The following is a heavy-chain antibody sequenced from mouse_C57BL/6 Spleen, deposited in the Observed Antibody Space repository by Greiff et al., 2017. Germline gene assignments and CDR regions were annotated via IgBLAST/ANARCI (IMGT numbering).Heavy chain of an antibody. CDR2: IYPGDGDT. V-gene: IGHV1-82*01. D-gene: IGHD1-1*01. CDR1: GYAFSSSW. Sequence: VQLQQSGPELVKPGASVKISCKASGYAFSSSWMNWVKQRPGKGLEWIGRIYPGDGDTNYNGKFKGKATLTADKSSSTAYMQLSSLTSEDSAVYFCARESDYYGSSHFDYWGQGTTLTVSS. J-gene: IGHJ2*01. CDR3: ARESDYYGSSHFDY.